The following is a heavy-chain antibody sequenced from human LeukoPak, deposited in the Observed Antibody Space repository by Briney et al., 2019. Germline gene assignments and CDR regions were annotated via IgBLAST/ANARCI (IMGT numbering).Heavy chain of an antibody. CDR3: AKDYTYYYDSSGPYYFDY. Sequence: AGGSLRLSCAASGFTFSSYAMSWVRQAPGKGLEWVSAISGSGGSTYYADSVKGRFTISRDNSKNTLYLQMNSLRAEDTAVYYCAKDYTYYYDSSGPYYFDYWGQGTLVTVSS. CDR1: GFTFSSYA. V-gene: IGHV3-23*01. J-gene: IGHJ4*02. D-gene: IGHD3-22*01. CDR2: ISGSGGST.